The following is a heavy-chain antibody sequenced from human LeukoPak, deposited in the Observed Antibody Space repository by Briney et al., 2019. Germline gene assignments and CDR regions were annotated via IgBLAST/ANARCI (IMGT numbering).Heavy chain of an antibody. Sequence: GGSLRLSCAASGFTFSSYSMNWVRQAPGKGLEWVSSISSSSSYIYYADSVKGRFTISRDNAKNSLYLQMNSLRAEDTAVYYCAGDSYDFRDCTYWGQGTLVTVSS. CDR3: AGDSYDFRDCTY. CDR1: GFTFSSYS. V-gene: IGHV3-21*01. D-gene: IGHD3-3*01. J-gene: IGHJ4*02. CDR2: ISSSSSYI.